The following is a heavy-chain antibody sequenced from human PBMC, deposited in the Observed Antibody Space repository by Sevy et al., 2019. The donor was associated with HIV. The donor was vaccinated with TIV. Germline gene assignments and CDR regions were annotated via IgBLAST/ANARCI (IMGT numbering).Heavy chain of an antibody. V-gene: IGHV4-34*01. J-gene: IGHJ4*02. CDR2: INHSGST. CDR1: GGSFSGYY. Sequence: SETLSLTCAVYGGSFSGYYWSWIRQPPGKGLEWIGEINHSGSTNYNPSLKSRVTISVDTSKNQFSLKLCSVTAADTAVYYCARGGHGYNSTIPIDYWGQGTLVTVSS. D-gene: IGHD5-12*01. CDR3: ARGGHGYNSTIPIDY.